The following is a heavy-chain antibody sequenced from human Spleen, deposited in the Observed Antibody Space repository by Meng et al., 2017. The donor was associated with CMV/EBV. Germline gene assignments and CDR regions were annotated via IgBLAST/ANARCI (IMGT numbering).Heavy chain of an antibody. CDR2: ISSRGGRT. CDR1: GFTFGSYA. CDR3: ARAPPTPEGTTFYYYGMDV. V-gene: IGHV3-23*01. Sequence: GGSLRLSCAASGFTFGSYAMSWVRQIPGKELEWVALISSRGGRTFYADSVKGRFTISRDNSKNTLYLQMTDLRAEATGVYYCARAPPTPEGTTFYYYGMDVWGQGTTVTDSS. D-gene: IGHD1/OR15-1a*01. J-gene: IGHJ6*02.